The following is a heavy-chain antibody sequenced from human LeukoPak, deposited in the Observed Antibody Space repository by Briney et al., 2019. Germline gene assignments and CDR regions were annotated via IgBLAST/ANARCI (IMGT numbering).Heavy chain of an antibody. Sequence: PGGSLRLSCAASGFTFSSHWMHWVRQAPGKGLVWVTGINTEGSSTNYAESVKGRFTISRDNAKNTLYLQINSLRAEDTAVYYCARGHISAAGNFDYWGQGTLVTVSS. CDR3: ARGHISAAGNFDY. CDR1: GFTFSSHW. CDR2: INTEGSST. D-gene: IGHD6-13*01. J-gene: IGHJ4*02. V-gene: IGHV3-74*01.